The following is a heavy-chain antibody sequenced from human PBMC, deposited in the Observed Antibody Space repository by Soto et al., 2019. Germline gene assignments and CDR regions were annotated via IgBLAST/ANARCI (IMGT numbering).Heavy chain of an antibody. V-gene: IGHV4-34*01. D-gene: IGHD2-8*02. J-gene: IGHJ4*02. CDR1: GGSFSGYY. CDR2: INHSGST. Sequence: PSETLSLTCAVYGGSFSGYYWTWIRQPPGTGLEWIGEINHSGSTNYNPSLKSRVTISLDTSKNQFSLKLTSVTAADTAVYYCARDKITGLFDYWGQGTLVT. CDR3: ARDKITGLFDY.